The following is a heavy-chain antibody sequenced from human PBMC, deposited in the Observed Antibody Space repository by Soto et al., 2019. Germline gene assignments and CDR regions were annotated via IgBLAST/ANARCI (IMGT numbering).Heavy chain of an antibody. CDR3: ARTGPDFDWLLPAGWFDP. D-gene: IGHD3-9*01. Sequence: SETLSLTCAVSGYSISSSNWWGWIWQPPGKGLEWIGYIYYSGSTYYNPSLKSRVTMSVDTSKNQFSLKLSSVTAVDTAVYYCARTGPDFDWLLPAGWFDPWGQGTLVTVSS. CDR2: IYYSGST. CDR1: GYSISSSNW. J-gene: IGHJ5*02. V-gene: IGHV4-28*01.